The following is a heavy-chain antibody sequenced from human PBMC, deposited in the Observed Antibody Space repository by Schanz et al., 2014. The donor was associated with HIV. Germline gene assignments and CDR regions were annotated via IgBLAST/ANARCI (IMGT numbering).Heavy chain of an antibody. V-gene: IGHV3-30*03. CDR2: ISYDGSRK. Sequence: VQLVESGGGVVQPGRSLRVSCAASGFTFNSYGMHWVRQAPGKGLEWVAVISYDGSRKHFADSVKGRFTISRDNSKNTLYLQMNTLRADDTAVYYCARDKSNLGMDSWGQGTLVTVSS. CDR1: GFTFNSYG. J-gene: IGHJ5*01. CDR3: ARDKSNLGMDS.